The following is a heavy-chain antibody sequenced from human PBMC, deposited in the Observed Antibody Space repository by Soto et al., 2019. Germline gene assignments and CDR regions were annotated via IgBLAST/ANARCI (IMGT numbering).Heavy chain of an antibody. CDR3: ARDGIAVHAFDI. J-gene: IGHJ3*02. CDR1: GGTFSSYT. D-gene: IGHD6-19*01. Sequence: SVKVSCKASGGTFSSYTISWVRQAPGQGLEWMGRIIPILGIANYAQKFQGRVTIAADKSTSTAYMELSSLRSEDTAVYYCARDGIAVHAFDIWGQGTMVTVSS. V-gene: IGHV1-69*04. CDR2: IIPILGIA.